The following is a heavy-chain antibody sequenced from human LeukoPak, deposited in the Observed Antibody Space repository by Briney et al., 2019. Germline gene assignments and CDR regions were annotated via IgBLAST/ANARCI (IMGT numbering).Heavy chain of an antibody. Sequence: GFLRLSCAASGFTFSTYWMSWVRQAPGKGLEWVANIKQDGSEEYYVDSVKGRFTISRDNAKNSLYLQMNSLRAEDTAVYYCARAPREWLLGYYFDYWGQGTLVTVSS. CDR2: IKQDGSEE. J-gene: IGHJ4*02. V-gene: IGHV3-7*01. CDR3: ARAPREWLLGYYFDY. CDR1: GFTFSTYW. D-gene: IGHD3-3*01.